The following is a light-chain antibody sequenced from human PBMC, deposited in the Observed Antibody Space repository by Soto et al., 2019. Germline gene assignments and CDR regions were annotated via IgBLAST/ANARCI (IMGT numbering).Light chain of an antibody. CDR3: SSYTSSSPYV. CDR1: SSDVGGYNS. CDR2: EVS. Sequence: QSALTQPPSVSGSPGQSITISCTGTSSDVGGYNSVSWYQQHPGKAPKLMIYEVSNRPSGVSNRFSGSKSGNTASLTISGLQAEDEADYYCSSYTSSSPYVFGTGTKLTVL. V-gene: IGLV2-14*01. J-gene: IGLJ1*01.